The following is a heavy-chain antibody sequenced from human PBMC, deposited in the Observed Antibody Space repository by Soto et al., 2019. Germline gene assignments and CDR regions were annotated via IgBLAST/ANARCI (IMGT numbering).Heavy chain of an antibody. CDR3: ARVLSGYRSSSGNWFDS. J-gene: IGHJ5*01. CDR1: GFTFSDYY. Sequence: XGCLRLSFAASGFTFSDYYMSWIRQAPGKGLEWVSYISSSGSTIYYADSVKGRFTISRDNAKNSLYLQMNSLRAEDTAVYYCARVLSGYRSSSGNWFDSWGQGTLVTVSS. D-gene: IGHD6-6*01. V-gene: IGHV3-11*01. CDR2: ISSSGSTI.